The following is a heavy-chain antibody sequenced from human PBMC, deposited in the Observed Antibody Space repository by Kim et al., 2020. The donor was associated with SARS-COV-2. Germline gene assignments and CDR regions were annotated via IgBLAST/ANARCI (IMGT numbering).Heavy chain of an antibody. D-gene: IGHD4-17*01. CDR3: TTTSYHDYGDYVPWFDY. V-gene: IGHV3-15*01. J-gene: IGHJ4*02. Sequence: VKGRFTISRDDSKNTLNLQMNSLKTEDTAVYYCTTTSYHDYGDYVPWFDYWGQGTLVTVSS.